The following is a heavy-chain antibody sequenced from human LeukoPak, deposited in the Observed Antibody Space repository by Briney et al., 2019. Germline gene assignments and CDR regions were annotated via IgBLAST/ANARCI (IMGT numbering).Heavy chain of an antibody. V-gene: IGHV4-34*01. Sequence: PSETLSLTCAVYGGSFSGYYWSWIRQPPGKGLEWIGEINHSGSTSYNPSLKSRVTISVDTSKNQFSLKLSSVTAADTAVYYCARVTGWFDPWGQGTLVTVSS. CDR2: INHSGST. D-gene: IGHD3-16*01. CDR1: GGSFSGYY. J-gene: IGHJ5*02. CDR3: ARVTGWFDP.